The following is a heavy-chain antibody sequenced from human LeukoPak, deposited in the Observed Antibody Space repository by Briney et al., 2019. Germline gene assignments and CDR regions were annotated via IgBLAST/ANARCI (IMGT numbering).Heavy chain of an antibody. Sequence: TGGSLRLSCAASGFTFSSYAMHWVRQAPGKGLEWVAVISYDGSNKYYADSVKGRFTISRDNAKNSLYLQVNSLRAEDTAVYYCARDTSYYYYGMDVWGQGTTVTVSS. CDR2: ISYDGSNK. CDR3: ARDTSYYYYGMDV. J-gene: IGHJ6*02. V-gene: IGHV3-30-3*01. CDR1: GFTFSSYA. D-gene: IGHD2-2*01.